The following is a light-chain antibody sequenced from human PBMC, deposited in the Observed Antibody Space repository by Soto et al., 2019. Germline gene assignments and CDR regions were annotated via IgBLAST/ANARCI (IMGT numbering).Light chain of an antibody. V-gene: IGKV3-15*01. CDR3: QQYDNWPET. J-gene: IGKJ1*01. CDR2: GAS. Sequence: EIVMTQSPATLSVSPGERATLSCRASQSVRSNLAWYQQKPGQAPRLLMYGASTRATGIPARFSGSGSGTEFTLTISSLQSEDFAVYYCQQYDNWPETFGQGTKV. CDR1: QSVRSN.